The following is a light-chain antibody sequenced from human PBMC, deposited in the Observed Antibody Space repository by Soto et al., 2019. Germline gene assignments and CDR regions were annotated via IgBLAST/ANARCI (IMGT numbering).Light chain of an antibody. CDR2: DAI. V-gene: IGKV3-15*01. CDR3: QKYDAWPLN. Sequence: EIAMTQSPATLSVSPGERSSLFCRASQSVRSNLAWYQQKPGQTPRLLIYDAIIRAADVPARFSGSWSGTEFTLTINSLQSEDFAVYYCQKYDAWPLNFGGGTKVAIK. CDR1: QSVRSN. J-gene: IGKJ4*01.